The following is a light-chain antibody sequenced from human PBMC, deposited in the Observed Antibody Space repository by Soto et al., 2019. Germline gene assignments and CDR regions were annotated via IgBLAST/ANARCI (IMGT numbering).Light chain of an antibody. CDR1: QSVSSSY. Sequence: EIVLTQSPGTLSLSPGERATLSCRASQSVSSSYLAWYQQKPGQAPRLLIYGASSSATGIPDRFSGSGSGTDFTLTINSLELEDFAVYYCHQYCSSPYTCGQGTKLEI. CDR3: HQYCSSPYT. CDR2: GAS. J-gene: IGKJ2*01. V-gene: IGKV3-20*01.